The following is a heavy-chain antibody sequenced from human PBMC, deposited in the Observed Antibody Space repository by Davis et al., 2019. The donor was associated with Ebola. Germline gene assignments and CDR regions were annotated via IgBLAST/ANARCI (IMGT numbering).Heavy chain of an antibody. V-gene: IGHV1-18*01. CDR2: INANNGDT. J-gene: IGHJ4*02. Sequence: ASVKVSCKASGYTFSSYAISWVRQARGQGLEWMGWINANNGDTNYARNLQGRVTITRDTSTSTAYMELRILTSDDTAVYYCVRDFKSACRSTNCYYFDYWGQGTLVTVSS. CDR1: GYTFSSYA. CDR3: VRDFKSACRSTNCYYFDY. D-gene: IGHD2-2*01.